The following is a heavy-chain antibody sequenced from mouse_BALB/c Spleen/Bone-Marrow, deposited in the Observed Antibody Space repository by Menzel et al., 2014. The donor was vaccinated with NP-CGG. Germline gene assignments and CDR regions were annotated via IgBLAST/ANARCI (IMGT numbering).Heavy chain of an antibody. CDR2: IDPANVNT. D-gene: IGHD1-1*01. CDR1: GFNFTDSY. CDR3: ASYIYGYYFDY. Sequence: EVQLQQSGAELVKPGASVKLSCTASGFNFTDSYMHWVKQRPEQGLEWIGRIDPANVNTKYDPKFQGKATITADTSSNTAYLQLSSLTSDDTAVYYCASYIYGYYFDYWGQGTTLTVSS. V-gene: IGHV14-3*02. J-gene: IGHJ2*01.